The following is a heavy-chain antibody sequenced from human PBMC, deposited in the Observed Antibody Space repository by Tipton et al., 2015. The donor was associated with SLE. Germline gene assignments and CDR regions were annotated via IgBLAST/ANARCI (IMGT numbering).Heavy chain of an antibody. CDR1: GFTFDDYA. CDR2: ISWNSGTI. V-gene: IGHV3-9*01. CDR3: AKDLEFSIAGWFDP. Sequence: QLVQSGGGVVQPGGSLRLSCAASGFTFDDYAMHWVRQAPGKGLEWVSGISWNSGTIGYADSVKGRFTISRDNAKNSLYLQMNSLRPEDTALYYCAKDLEFSIAGWFDPWGQGTLVTVSS. D-gene: IGHD6-6*01. J-gene: IGHJ5*02.